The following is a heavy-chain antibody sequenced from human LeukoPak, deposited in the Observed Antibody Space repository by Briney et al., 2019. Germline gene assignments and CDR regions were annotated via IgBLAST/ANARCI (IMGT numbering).Heavy chain of an antibody. V-gene: IGHV3-23*01. D-gene: IGHD1-26*01. CDR3: AKDIGARGSYAFDI. CDR1: GFTFSSYA. J-gene: IGHJ3*02. CDR2: ISGSGGST. Sequence: GGSPRLSCAASGFTFSSYAMSWVHQAPGKGLEWVSAISGSGGSTYYADSVKGRFTISRDNSKNTLYLQMNSLRAEDTAVYYCAKDIGARGSYAFDIWGQGTMVTVSS.